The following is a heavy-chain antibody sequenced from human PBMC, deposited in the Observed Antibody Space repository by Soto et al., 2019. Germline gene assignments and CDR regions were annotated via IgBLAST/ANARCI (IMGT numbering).Heavy chain of an antibody. V-gene: IGHV3-23*01. D-gene: IGHD4-17*01. J-gene: IGHJ3*01. Sequence: EVQLLEPGGGLVQPGGSLRLSCAASGFTFSSFFLSWVRQAPGKGLDWVSGIGANEVGTYYADYVKGRFIISRDNSWYTLYLQMNSMRPEDTAVSYCARDPNGDYLGAFNFWGQKTMVTVSS. CDR2: IGANEVGT. CDR3: ARDPNGDYLGAFNF. CDR1: GFTFSSFF.